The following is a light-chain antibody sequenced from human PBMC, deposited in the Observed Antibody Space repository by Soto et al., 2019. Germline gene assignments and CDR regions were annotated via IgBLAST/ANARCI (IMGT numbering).Light chain of an antibody. CDR1: QSVSTN. CDR2: GAS. Sequence: EIVMTQSPATLSVSPGERATLSCRASQSVSTNLAWYQQKPGQAPRLLIYGASTRATGIPARFSGGGSGTKFTLIICSFLSVVFAVCYCQQYNYCPPRFGQGTKLAI. V-gene: IGKV3-15*01. CDR3: QQYNYCPPR. J-gene: IGKJ1*01.